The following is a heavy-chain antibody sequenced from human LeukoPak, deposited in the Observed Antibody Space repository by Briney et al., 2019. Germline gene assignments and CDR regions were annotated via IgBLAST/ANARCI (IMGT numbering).Heavy chain of an antibody. V-gene: IGHV4-39*01. CDR3: ARHDVTIFGVVIPGWFDP. Sequence: SETLSLTCTVSGGSISSSSYYWGWIRQPPGKGLEWIGSIYYSGSTYYNPSLKSRVTISVDTSKNQFSLKLSSVTAADTAVYYCARHDVTIFGVVIPGWFDPWGQGTLVTVSS. J-gene: IGHJ5*02. CDR1: GGSISSSSYY. CDR2: IYYSGST. D-gene: IGHD3-3*01.